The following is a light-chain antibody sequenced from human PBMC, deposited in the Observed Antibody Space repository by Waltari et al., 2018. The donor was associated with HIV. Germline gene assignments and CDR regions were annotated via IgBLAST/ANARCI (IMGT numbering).Light chain of an antibody. CDR1: SGALDGSSF. CDR2: DVT. CDR3: CSFVGSYSYV. V-gene: IGLV2-11*01. Sequence: QSALTQPRSVSGSPGQSVTLSCTGSSGALDGSSFVSWYQQHPGEAPNVVIYDVTKRPSGVPDRFSGSRSGNTASLTISGLQAEDEADYFCCSFVGSYSYVFGTGTKVTVL. J-gene: IGLJ1*01.